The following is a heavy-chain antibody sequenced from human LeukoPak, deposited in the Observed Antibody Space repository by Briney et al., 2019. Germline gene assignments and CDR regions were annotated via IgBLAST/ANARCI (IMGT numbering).Heavy chain of an antibody. V-gene: IGHV4-4*07. D-gene: IGHD6-19*01. Sequence: SETLSLTCTVSGGSISSYYWSWIRQPAGKGLEWIGRIYTSGSTNYNPSLKSRVTMSVDTSKNQFSLKLSSVTAADTAVYYCARDLGQIAVAGKGFDPWGQGNLVTVSS. CDR2: IYTSGST. J-gene: IGHJ5*02. CDR1: GGSISSYY. CDR3: ARDLGQIAVAGKGFDP.